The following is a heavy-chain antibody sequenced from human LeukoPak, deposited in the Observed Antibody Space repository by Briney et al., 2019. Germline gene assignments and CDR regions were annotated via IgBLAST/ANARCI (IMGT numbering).Heavy chain of an antibody. Sequence: SETLSLTCTVSGGSIGSYYWNWLRQAPGKGLEWIGYIHYSGSTNHNSSLKSRVTLSVDTSRNQYSLKLSSVTAADTAVYYCARDGVAGGFDYWGQGTLVTVSS. CDR2: IHYSGST. D-gene: IGHD6-19*01. CDR3: ARDGVAGGFDY. CDR1: GGSIGSYY. V-gene: IGHV4-59*01. J-gene: IGHJ4*02.